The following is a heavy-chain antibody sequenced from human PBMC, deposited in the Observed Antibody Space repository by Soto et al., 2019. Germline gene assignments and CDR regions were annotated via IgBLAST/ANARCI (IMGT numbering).Heavy chain of an antibody. CDR1: GYTFTSYG. D-gene: IGHD3-22*01. CDR3: ARGLGRYYDSSGYPEYFQH. J-gene: IGHJ1*01. Sequence: GASVKVSCKASGYTFTSYGISWVRQAPGQGLEWMGWISAYNGNTNYAQKLQGRVTMTTDTSTSTAYMELRSLRSDDTAVYYCARGLGRYYDSSGYPEYFQHWGQGTLVTVS. CDR2: ISAYNGNT. V-gene: IGHV1-18*01.